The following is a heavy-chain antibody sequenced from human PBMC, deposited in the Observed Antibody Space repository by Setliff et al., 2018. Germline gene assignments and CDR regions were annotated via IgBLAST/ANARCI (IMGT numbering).Heavy chain of an antibody. CDR3: ARTGTSRYFDS. CDR2: IHYRGPT. V-gene: IGHV4-39*01. D-gene: IGHD1-1*01. CDR1: GASISSGSSY. J-gene: IGHJ4*02. Sequence: PSETLSLTCTVSGASISSGSSYWGWIRQPPGKGLEWIGRIHYRGPTYSNASLASRLTISVDTSKDQFSLKLTSVTAADTAVYYCARTGTSRYFDSWGQGTRVTVSS.